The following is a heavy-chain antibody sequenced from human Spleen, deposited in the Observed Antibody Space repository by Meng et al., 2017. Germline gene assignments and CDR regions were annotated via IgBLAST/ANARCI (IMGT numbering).Heavy chain of an antibody. CDR3: ARAVGATPLDY. CDR2: INPKSGVT. CDR1: GGTFSSYA. V-gene: IGHV1-2*02. Sequence: QGQLVQSGAEGKKPGSSVTVSCKASGGTFSSYAISWVRQAPGQGLEWMGWINPKSGVTYYAQTFQDRVTMTRDTSISTASMELSSLRSDDTAVYYCARAVGATPLDYWGQGTLVTVSS. J-gene: IGHJ4*02. D-gene: IGHD1-26*01.